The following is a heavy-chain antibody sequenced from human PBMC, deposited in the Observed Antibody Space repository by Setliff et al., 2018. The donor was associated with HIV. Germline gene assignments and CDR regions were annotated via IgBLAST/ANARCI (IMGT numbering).Heavy chain of an antibody. CDR3: ARRLVITTGSYYFDY. CDR2: IYYTGST. CDR1: GGSISSGDYY. Sequence: SETLSLTCTVSGGSISSGDYYWSWIRQPPGKGLEWIGYIYYTGSTYYNPSLKSRVTISVDTSKNQFSLKLSSVTPADTAVYYCARRLVITTGSYYFDYWGQGTLVTVS. D-gene: IGHD3-22*01. J-gene: IGHJ4*02. V-gene: IGHV4-30-4*08.